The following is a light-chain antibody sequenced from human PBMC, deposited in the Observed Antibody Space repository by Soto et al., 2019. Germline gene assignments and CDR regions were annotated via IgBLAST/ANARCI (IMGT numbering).Light chain of an antibody. Sequence: QSVLTQPPSASGSPGQSVTISCTGTSSDVGAYKYVSWYQQYPGKAPKLMIYEVTKRPSGVPDRFSGSKSGNTASLTVSGLQAEDEADYYCTSYAGNDIGVFGGGTKVTVL. V-gene: IGLV2-8*01. CDR1: SSDVGAYKY. J-gene: IGLJ3*02. CDR2: EVT. CDR3: TSYAGNDIGV.